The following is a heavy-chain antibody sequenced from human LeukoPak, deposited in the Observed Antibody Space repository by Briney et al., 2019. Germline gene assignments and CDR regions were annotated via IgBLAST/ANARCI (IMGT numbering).Heavy chain of an antibody. D-gene: IGHD3-10*01. J-gene: IGHJ4*02. CDR1: GITFSSYG. CDR2: ISGSGGST. CDR3: AKDGGVWFGESNDY. V-gene: IGHV3-23*01. Sequence: PGGSLRLSCAASGITFSSYGMSWVRQAPGKGLEWVSAISGSGGSTYYADSVKGRFTISRDNSKNTLYLQMNSLRVEDTAVYYYAKDGGVWFGESNDYWGQGTLVTVSS.